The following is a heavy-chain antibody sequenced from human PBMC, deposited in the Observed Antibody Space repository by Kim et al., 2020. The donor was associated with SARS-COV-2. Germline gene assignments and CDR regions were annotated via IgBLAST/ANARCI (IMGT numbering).Heavy chain of an antibody. J-gene: IGHJ6*03. V-gene: IGHV3-48*03. Sequence: GRFTISRDNAKNSLYLQMNSLRAEDTAVYYCHSVPAANIYYYYYYYYMDVWGKGTTVTVSS. CDR3: HSVPAANIYYYYYYYYMDV. D-gene: IGHD2-2*01.